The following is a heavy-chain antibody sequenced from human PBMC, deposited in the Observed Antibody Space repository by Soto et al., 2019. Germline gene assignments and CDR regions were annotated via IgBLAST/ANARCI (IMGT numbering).Heavy chain of an antibody. D-gene: IGHD6-13*01. CDR2: ISSSSSYI. J-gene: IGHJ4*02. Sequence: GGSLRLSCAASGFTFSSYSMNWVRQAPGKGLEWVSSISSSSSYIYYADSVKGRFTISRDNAKNSLYLQMNSLRAEDTAVYYCARDSRWAAAGTGRDYWGQGTLVTVSS. V-gene: IGHV3-21*01. CDR3: ARDSRWAAAGTGRDY. CDR1: GFTFSSYS.